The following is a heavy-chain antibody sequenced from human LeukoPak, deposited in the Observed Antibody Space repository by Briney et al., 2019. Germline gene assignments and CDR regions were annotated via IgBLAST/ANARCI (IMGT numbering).Heavy chain of an antibody. CDR1: GGSINTYF. CDR3: ARDSSGSGYYFDY. D-gene: IGHD3-22*01. CDR2: IYYSGST. J-gene: IGHJ4*02. Sequence: SETLSLTCTVSGGSINTYFWSWIRQPPGKGLEWIGYIYYSGSTNYNPSLKSRVTISVDTSKDQFSLKLSSVTAADTAVYYCARDSSGSGYYFDYWGQGTLVTVSS. V-gene: IGHV4-59*12.